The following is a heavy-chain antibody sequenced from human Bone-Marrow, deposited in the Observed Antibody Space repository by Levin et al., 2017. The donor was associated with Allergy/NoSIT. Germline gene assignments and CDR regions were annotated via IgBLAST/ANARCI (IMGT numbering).Heavy chain of an antibody. D-gene: IGHD2-15*01. J-gene: IGHJ3*02. CDR3: ASQLQDCSGGSCYPMGAFDI. CDR1: GYSFTSYW. CDR2: IYPGDSDT. V-gene: IGHV5-51*01. Sequence: GGSLRLSCKGSGYSFTSYWIGWVRQMPGKGLEWMGIIYPGDSDTRYSPSFQGQVTISADKSISTAYLQWSSLKASDTAMYYCASQLQDCSGGSCYPMGAFDIWGQGTMVTVSS.